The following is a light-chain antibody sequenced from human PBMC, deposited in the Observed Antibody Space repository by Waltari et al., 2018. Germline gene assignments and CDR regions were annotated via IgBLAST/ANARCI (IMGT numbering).Light chain of an antibody. J-gene: IGKJ1*01. CDR2: DAS. V-gene: IGKV3-11*01. CDR3: QHRGT. CDR1: KSVSSY. Sequence: IVLTQSPAILSFSPGERATLYSRASKSVSSYLDWYQQKPGQAPRLLIYDASSRANGITARFSGSGSGTDFTRTISSLEAEDYGVYYCQHRGTFGQGTRVEIK.